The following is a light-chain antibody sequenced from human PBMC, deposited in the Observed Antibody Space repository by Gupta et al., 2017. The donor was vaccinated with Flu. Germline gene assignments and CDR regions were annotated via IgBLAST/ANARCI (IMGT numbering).Light chain of an antibody. CDR3: GSSDDSRNGPV. CDR2: HDD. V-gene: IGLV1-36*01. Sequence: QSVLTQPPSVSAGPGQRVTISCSGSRSNIGNNGVSWEQQFPGKSPKLIIYHDDLRSGVSDRFSGSRSGTSAPLSISGLQAEDEADYYCGSSDDSRNGPVFGGGTKLTVL. CDR1: RSNIGNNG. J-gene: IGLJ3*02.